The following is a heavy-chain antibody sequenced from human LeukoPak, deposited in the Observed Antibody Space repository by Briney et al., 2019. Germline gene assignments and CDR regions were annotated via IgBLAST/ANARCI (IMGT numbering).Heavy chain of an antibody. J-gene: IGHJ3*02. CDR2: IYTRGST. Sequence: SESLSLTCTVSGGSISCYYWSWMRQPAGKGLEWIGRIYTRGSTNYNPSLKSRVTMSVDTPKNQFSLKLSSVTAADTAVYYCARGPDIVATFYAFDIWGQGTMVTVSS. CDR3: ARGPDIVATFYAFDI. CDR1: GGSISCYY. D-gene: IGHD5-12*01. V-gene: IGHV4-4*07.